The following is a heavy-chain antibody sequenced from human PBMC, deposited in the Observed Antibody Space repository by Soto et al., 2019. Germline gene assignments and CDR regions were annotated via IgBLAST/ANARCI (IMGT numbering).Heavy chain of an antibody. J-gene: IGHJ4*02. CDR1: GYTFTSYG. CDR3: ARMGSIEYQLLWSNFDL. Sequence: QVQLVQSGAEVKKPGASVKVSCTASGYTFTSYGISWVRQAPGQGLEWMGWISAYIGNTTYAQKLQGRVTMTTDTTTNTAYMELRGLRSYDTAVYYCARMGSIEYQLLWSNFDLWSQGSLVTVSS. V-gene: IGHV1-18*01. CDR2: ISAYIGNT. D-gene: IGHD2-2*01.